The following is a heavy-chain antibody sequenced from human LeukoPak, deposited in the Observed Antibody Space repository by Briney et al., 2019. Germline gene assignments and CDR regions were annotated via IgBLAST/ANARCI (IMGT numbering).Heavy chain of an antibody. V-gene: IGHV3-21*01. D-gene: IGHD2-2*01. CDR3: ARGDRDLYCSGTSCYPVL. CDR2: ISSSSSYI. CDR1: GFTFSSYS. J-gene: IGHJ4*02. Sequence: GGSLRLSCVASGFTFSSYSMNWVRQAPGEGLEWVSSISSSSSYIYYADSVKGRFTISRDNAKNSLYLQMSSLRAEDTAVYYCARGDRDLYCSGTSCYPVLGGQGTLVTVSS.